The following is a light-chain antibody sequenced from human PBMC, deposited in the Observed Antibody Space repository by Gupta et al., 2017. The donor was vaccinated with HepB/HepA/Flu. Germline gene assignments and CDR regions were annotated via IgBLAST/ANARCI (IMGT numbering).Light chain of an antibody. Sequence: QSALTQPRSVSGSPGQSVTISCTGTSRDVGRYKYVSWYQQHPGKAPKLMIYDVNKWPSGVPDRFSGSKSGSTASLTISGPQAEDEADYYCCSYGGSYNFVVFGGGTKLTVL. V-gene: IGLV2-11*01. CDR2: DVN. CDR1: SRDVGRYKY. J-gene: IGLJ2*01. CDR3: CSYGGSYNFVV.